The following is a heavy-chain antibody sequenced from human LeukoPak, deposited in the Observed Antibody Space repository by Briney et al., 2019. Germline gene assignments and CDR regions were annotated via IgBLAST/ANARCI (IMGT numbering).Heavy chain of an antibody. CDR1: GFTFSSYA. CDR3: ARTGSYYGIDY. Sequence: PGGSPRLSCAASGFTFSSYAMHWVRQAPGKGLEWVAVISYDGSNKYYADSVKGRFTISRDNSKNTLYLQMNSLRAEDTAVHYCARTGSYYGIDYWGQGTLVTVSS. CDR2: ISYDGSNK. V-gene: IGHV3-30-3*01. J-gene: IGHJ4*02. D-gene: IGHD1-26*01.